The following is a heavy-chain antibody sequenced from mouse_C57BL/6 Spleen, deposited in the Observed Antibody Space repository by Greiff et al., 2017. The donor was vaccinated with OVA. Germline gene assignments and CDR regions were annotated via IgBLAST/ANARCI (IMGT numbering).Heavy chain of an antibody. CDR1: GYTFTSYW. Sequence: VQLQQPGAELVKPGASVKLSCKASGYTFTSYWMHWVKQRPGQGLEWIGMIHPNSGSTNYNEKFKSKATLTVDKSSSTAYMQLSSLTSEDSAVYYCAPITTVVVGNYWGQGTTLTVSS. CDR3: APITTVVVGNY. V-gene: IGHV1-64*01. J-gene: IGHJ2*01. D-gene: IGHD1-1*01. CDR2: IHPNSGST.